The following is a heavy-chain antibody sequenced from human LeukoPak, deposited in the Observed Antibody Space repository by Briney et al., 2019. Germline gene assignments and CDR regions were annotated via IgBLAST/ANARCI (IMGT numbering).Heavy chain of an antibody. V-gene: IGHV1-2*02. Sequence: ASVKVSCKASGDTFTAYYMHWVRQAPGQGPEWMGWINPNTGDTNYAQEFQGRVTMTRDTSITTAYMELSRLGSGDTAVYYCVPTNAWDYFFDYWGQGTLVTVSS. J-gene: IGHJ4*02. CDR2: INPNTGDT. D-gene: IGHD1-26*01. CDR1: GDTFTAYY. CDR3: VPTNAWDYFFDY.